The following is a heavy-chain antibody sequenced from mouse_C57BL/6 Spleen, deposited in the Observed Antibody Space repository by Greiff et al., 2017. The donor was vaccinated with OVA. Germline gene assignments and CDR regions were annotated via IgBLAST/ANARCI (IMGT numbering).Heavy chain of an antibody. CDR3: ARKEAYYGEYAMDY. Sequence: EVQLQQSGPELVKPGASVKMSCKASGYTFTDYNMHWVKQSHGKSLEWIGYINPNNGGTSYNQKFKGKATLTVNKSSSTAYMELRSLTSEDTAVYYCARKEAYYGEYAMDYWGQGTSVTVSS. J-gene: IGHJ4*01. V-gene: IGHV1-22*01. CDR2: INPNNGGT. D-gene: IGHD1-1*01. CDR1: GYTFTDYN.